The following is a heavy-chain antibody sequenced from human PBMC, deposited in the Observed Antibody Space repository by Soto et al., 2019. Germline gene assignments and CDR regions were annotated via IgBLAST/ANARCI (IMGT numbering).Heavy chain of an antibody. CDR2: ISGSGGST. D-gene: IGHD2-15*01. CDR3: ATAPRVVVAAGADY. Sequence: EVQLLESGGGLVQPGGSLRLSCAASGFTFSSYAMSWVRQAPGKGLEWVSAISGSGGSTYYADSVKGRFTISRDNSKNTLYLQMNSLRAEDTAVYYCATAPRVVVAAGADYWGQGTLVTVSS. V-gene: IGHV3-23*01. J-gene: IGHJ4*02. CDR1: GFTFSSYA.